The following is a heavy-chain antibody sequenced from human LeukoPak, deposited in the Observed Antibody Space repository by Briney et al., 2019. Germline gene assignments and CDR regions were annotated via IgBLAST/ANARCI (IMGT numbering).Heavy chain of an antibody. CDR2: INTNTGNP. CDR1: GYTFTSYA. V-gene: IGHV7-4-1*02. Sequence: ASVKVSCKASGYTFTSYAMNWVRQAPGQGLEWMGWINTNTGNPAYAQGFTGRFVFSLDTSVSTAYLQISSLKAEDTAVYYCARVRSPILRGAFDIWGQGTMVTVSS. J-gene: IGHJ3*02. CDR3: ARVRSPILRGAFDI. D-gene: IGHD3-10*01.